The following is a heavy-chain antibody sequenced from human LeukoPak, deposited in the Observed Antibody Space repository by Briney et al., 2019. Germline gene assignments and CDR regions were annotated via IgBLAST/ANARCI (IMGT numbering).Heavy chain of an antibody. V-gene: IGHV3-74*01. CDR2: INSDATST. J-gene: IGHJ4*02. Sequence: GGSLRLSCAASGFMLSSTWMHWVRQAPGKGLVWVSRINSDATSTSYADSVRGRFTISRDDARNTMYLQMNSLRAEDTAMYYCVRGSPGYSSSWHAYWGQGTLVTVSS. D-gene: IGHD6-13*01. CDR3: VRGSPGYSSSWHAY. CDR1: GFMLSSTW.